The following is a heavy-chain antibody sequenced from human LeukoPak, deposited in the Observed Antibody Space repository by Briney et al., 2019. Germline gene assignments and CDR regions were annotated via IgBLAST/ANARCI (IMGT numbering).Heavy chain of an antibody. V-gene: IGHV4-34*01. CDR1: GGSFSGYY. D-gene: IGHD5-12*01. CDR3: ASGYELIDY. Sequence: NPSETLSLTCAVYGGSFSGYYWSWIRQPPGKGLEWIGEINHSGSTNYNPSLKSRVTISVDTSKNQFSLKLSSVTAADTAVYYCASGYELIDYWGQGTLVTVSS. J-gene: IGHJ4*02. CDR2: INHSGST.